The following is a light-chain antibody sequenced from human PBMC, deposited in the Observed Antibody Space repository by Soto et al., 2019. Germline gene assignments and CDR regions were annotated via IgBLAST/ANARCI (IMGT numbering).Light chain of an antibody. V-gene: IGLV1-44*01. CDR3: SSYTSNTNMV. J-gene: IGLJ3*02. Sequence: QSVLTQPPSVSGTPGQTVTISCSGSTSNIGSNPVNWYQQLPGTAPRLLISTNNQRPSGVPDRFSGSRSGTSASLAISGLQSEDEADYYCSSYTSNTNMVFGGGTKVTVL. CDR2: TNN. CDR1: TSNIGSNP.